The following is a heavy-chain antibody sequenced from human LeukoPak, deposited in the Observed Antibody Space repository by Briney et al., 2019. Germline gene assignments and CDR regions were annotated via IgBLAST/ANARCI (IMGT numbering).Heavy chain of an antibody. D-gene: IGHD1-14*01. CDR1: GGSFSSYY. CDR3: ATGITRKAFDI. J-gene: IGHJ3*02. V-gene: IGHV4-59*01. CDR2: IYYSGST. Sequence: SETLSLTCTVSGGSFSSYYWNWIRQPPGKGLEWMGYIYYSGSTNCNPSLKSRVTISVDTSKNQFSLKLSSVTAADTAVYYCATGITRKAFDIWGQGTMVTVSS.